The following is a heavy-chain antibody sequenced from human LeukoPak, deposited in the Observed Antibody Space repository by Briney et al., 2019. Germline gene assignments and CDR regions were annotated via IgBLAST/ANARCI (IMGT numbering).Heavy chain of an antibody. Sequence: KSSETLSLTCAVYGGSFSGYYWSWIRQPPGKGLEWIGEINHSGSTNYNPSLKSRVTISVDTSKNQFSLKLSSVTAADTAVYYCARGQDYGDYWYFDLWGRGTLVTVSS. V-gene: IGHV4-34*01. J-gene: IGHJ2*01. CDR2: INHSGST. D-gene: IGHD4-17*01. CDR3: ARGQDYGDYWYFDL. CDR1: GGSFSGYY.